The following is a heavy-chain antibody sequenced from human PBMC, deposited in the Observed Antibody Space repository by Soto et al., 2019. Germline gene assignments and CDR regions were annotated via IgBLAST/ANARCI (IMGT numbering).Heavy chain of an antibody. D-gene: IGHD4-17*01. CDR2: IYYSGST. V-gene: IGHV4-59*01. J-gene: IGHJ4*02. CDR1: GGSISSYY. CDR3: ARRGGYGEYFGY. Sequence: SETLSLTCTVSGGSISSYYWSWIRQPPGKGLEWIGYIYYSGSTNYNPSLKSRVTISVDTSKNQFSLKLSSVTAADTAVYYCARRGGYGEYFGYWGQGALVTVSS.